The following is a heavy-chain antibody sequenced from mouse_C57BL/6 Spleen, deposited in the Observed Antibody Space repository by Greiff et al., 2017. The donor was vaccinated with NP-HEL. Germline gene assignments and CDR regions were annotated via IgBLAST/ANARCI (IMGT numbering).Heavy chain of an antibody. J-gene: IGHJ4*01. Sequence: EVQLQQSGAELVRPGASVKLSCTASGFNIKDYYMHWVKQRPEQGLEWIGRIDPEDGDTEYAPKFQGKATMTADTSSNTAYLQLSSLTSEDTAVYYCTTRGVPRGGYAMDYWGQGTSVTVSS. CDR2: IDPEDGDT. V-gene: IGHV14-1*01. CDR1: GFNIKDYY. D-gene: IGHD1-1*02. CDR3: TTRGVPRGGYAMDY.